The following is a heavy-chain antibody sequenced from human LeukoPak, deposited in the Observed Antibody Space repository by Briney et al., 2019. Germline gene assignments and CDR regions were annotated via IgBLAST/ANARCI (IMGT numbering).Heavy chain of an antibody. Sequence: GGSLRLSCAASGFTFSSYGMHWVRQAPGKGLEWVAVISYDGSNTYYADSVKGRFTISRDNSKNTLYLQMNSLRAEDTAVYYCAKGYYYDSSGYPPPFQHWGQGTLVTVSS. D-gene: IGHD3-22*01. CDR3: AKGYYYDSSGYPPPFQH. CDR2: ISYDGSNT. V-gene: IGHV3-30*18. J-gene: IGHJ1*01. CDR1: GFTFSSYG.